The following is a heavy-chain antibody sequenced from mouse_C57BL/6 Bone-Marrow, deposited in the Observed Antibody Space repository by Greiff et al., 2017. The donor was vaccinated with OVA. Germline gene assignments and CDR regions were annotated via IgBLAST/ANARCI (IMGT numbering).Heavy chain of an antibody. CDR3: ARSTIVTTDFDY. Sequence: QVQLQQSGPELVKPGASVKISCKASGYAFSSSWMNWVKQRPGKGLEWIGRIYPGDGDTNYNGKFKAKATLTADKSSSTAYMQLSSLTSEDSAVYFCARSTIVTTDFDYWGQGTTLTVSS. V-gene: IGHV1-82*01. J-gene: IGHJ2*01. CDR1: GYAFSSSW. D-gene: IGHD2-5*01. CDR2: IYPGDGDT.